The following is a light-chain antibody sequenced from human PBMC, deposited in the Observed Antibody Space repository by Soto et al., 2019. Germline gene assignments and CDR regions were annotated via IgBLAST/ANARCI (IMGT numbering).Light chain of an antibody. CDR3: QQYNNYWA. V-gene: IGKV1-5*01. Sequence: IQRTQSPSTLSASVGDRVTFTCRASQSISSWLAWYQQKPGKAPKLLIYDASSLESGVPSRFSGGGSGTEFSLTISSLQPDDFATYYCQQYNNYWAFGQGTKVDIK. J-gene: IGKJ1*01. CDR1: QSISSW. CDR2: DAS.